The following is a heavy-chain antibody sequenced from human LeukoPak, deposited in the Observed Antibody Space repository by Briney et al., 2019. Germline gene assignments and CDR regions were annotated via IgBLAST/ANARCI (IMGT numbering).Heavy chain of an antibody. CDR1: GFTFSNYA. Sequence: GGSLRLSCAASGFTFSNYAMSWVRQAPGKGLEWVSAIINSGGNTYYADSVKGRFTISRDNSKNPLNLQMTCLRAEDTAVYYCGKEYSSNWGYMDVWGKGTTVTVSS. V-gene: IGHV3-23*01. J-gene: IGHJ6*03. CDR3: GKEYSSNWGYMDV. D-gene: IGHD6-13*01. CDR2: IINSGGNT.